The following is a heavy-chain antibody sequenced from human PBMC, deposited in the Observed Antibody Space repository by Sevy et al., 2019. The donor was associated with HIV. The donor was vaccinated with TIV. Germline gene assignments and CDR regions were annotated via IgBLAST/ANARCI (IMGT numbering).Heavy chain of an antibody. CDR2: IYYSGST. CDR3: ARDSPIAAAGKDYYYYMDV. J-gene: IGHJ6*03. D-gene: IGHD6-13*01. CDR1: GGSISSYY. V-gene: IGHV4-59*01. Sequence: SETLSLTCTVSGGSISSYYWSWIRQPPGKGLEWIGYIYYSGSTNSNPSLKSRVTISVDTSKNQFSLKLSSVTAADTAVYYCARDSPIAAAGKDYYYYMDVWGKGTTVTVSS.